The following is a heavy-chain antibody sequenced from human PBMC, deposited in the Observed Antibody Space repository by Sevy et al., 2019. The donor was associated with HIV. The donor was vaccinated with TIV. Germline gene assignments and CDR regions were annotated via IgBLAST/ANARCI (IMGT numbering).Heavy chain of an antibody. J-gene: IGHJ4*02. CDR1: GGSISSYF. D-gene: IGHD6-6*01. CDR2: IYFTGNT. Sequence: SETLSLTCGVSGGSISSYFWTWVRQSPGKGLEWIGNIYFTGNTDYSPSLKGRVTLSLDTSKSQFSLTLKSVTAADTAIYFCASDSRTRQRVLDYWGQGTLVTVSS. V-gene: IGHV4-59*01. CDR3: ASDSRTRQRVLDY.